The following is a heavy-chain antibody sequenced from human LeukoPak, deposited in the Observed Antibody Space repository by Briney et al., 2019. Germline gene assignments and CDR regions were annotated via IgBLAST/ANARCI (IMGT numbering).Heavy chain of an antibody. Sequence: PGRSLRLSCAASGFTFSSFGMHWVRQAPGKGLEWAAVIWNDGSNNYYADSVKGRFTISRDNAKNTLYLQMNSLRPEDTAVYYCASSMAYNCLDYWGQGTLVTVSS. CDR1: GFTFSSFG. V-gene: IGHV3-33*01. CDR2: IWNDGSNN. J-gene: IGHJ4*02. CDR3: ASSMAYNCLDY. D-gene: IGHD5-24*01.